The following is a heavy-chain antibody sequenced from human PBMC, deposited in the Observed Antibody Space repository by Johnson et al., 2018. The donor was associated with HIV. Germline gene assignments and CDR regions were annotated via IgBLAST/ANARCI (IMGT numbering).Heavy chain of an antibody. J-gene: IGHJ3*02. Sequence: QVQLVESGGGVVQPGKSLRLSCAASGFTFSSYGMHWVRQAPGKGLEWVAFIRYDGSNKYYADSVKGQFTISRDNSKNTLYLQMRSLRGEDTAVYYCAKDERQLGGWSHAFDMWGQGTKVSVSS. CDR1: GFTFSSYG. V-gene: IGHV3-30*02. CDR3: AKDERQLGGWSHAFDM. CDR2: IRYDGSNK. D-gene: IGHD7-27*01.